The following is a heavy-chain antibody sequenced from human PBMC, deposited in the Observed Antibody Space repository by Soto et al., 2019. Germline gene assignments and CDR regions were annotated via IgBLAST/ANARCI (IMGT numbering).Heavy chain of an antibody. J-gene: IGHJ4*02. Sequence: PGGSLRLSCAASGFTFSSYSMNWVRQAPGKGLEWVSSISSSSSYIYYADSVKGRFTISRDNAKNSLYLQMNSLRAEDTAVYYCERGAPAGYSSGWYRYWGQGTLVTV. D-gene: IGHD6-19*01. V-gene: IGHV3-21*01. CDR1: GFTFSSYS. CDR2: ISSSSSYI. CDR3: ERGAPAGYSSGWYRY.